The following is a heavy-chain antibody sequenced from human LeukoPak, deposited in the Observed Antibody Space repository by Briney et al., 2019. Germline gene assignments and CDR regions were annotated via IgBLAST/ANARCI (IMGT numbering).Heavy chain of an antibody. CDR3: AGGIQLWPHDAFDI. Sequence: GGSLRLSCAASGFTFSSYGMHWVRQAPGQGLEWMGWINPNSGGTNYAQKFQGRVTMTRDTSISTAYMELSRLRSDDTAVYYCAGGIQLWPHDAFDIWGQGTMVTVSS. J-gene: IGHJ3*02. CDR2: INPNSGGT. V-gene: IGHV1-2*02. CDR1: GFTFSSYG. D-gene: IGHD5-18*01.